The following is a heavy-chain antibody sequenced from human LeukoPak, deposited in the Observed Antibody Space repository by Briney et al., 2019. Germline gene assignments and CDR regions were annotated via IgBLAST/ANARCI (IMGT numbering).Heavy chain of an antibody. CDR1: GFTFSSYS. Sequence: GGSLRLSCAASGFTFSSYSMNWVRQAPGKGLEWVSFISSSSSYIYYADSVKGRFTISRDNAKNSLYLQMNSLRAEDTAVYYCARGRPGKISMIVVITPPAFDYWGQGTLVTVSS. CDR3: ARGRPGKISMIVVITPPAFDY. J-gene: IGHJ4*02. V-gene: IGHV3-21*01. D-gene: IGHD3-22*01. CDR2: ISSSSSYI.